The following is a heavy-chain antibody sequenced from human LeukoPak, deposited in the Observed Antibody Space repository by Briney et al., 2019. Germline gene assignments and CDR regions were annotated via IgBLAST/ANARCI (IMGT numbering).Heavy chain of an antibody. CDR1: GFTFSSYA. D-gene: IGHD4-17*01. CDR3: AKDLGFSTVTTFRI. V-gene: IGHV3-23*01. CDR2: ISGSGGST. Sequence: PGASLRLSSAASGFTFSSYAMSWVRQAPGKGLEWVSAISGSGGSTYYADSVKGRFTISRDNSKNTLYLQMNSLRAEDTTVYYCAKDLGFSTVTTFRIWGQGTMVTVSS. J-gene: IGHJ3*02.